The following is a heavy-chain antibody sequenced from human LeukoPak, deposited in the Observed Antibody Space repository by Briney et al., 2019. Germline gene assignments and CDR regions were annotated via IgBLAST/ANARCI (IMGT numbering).Heavy chain of an antibody. Sequence: GGSLRLSCAASGFTFSSYGMHWVRQAPGKGLEWVAVIWYDGSNKYYADSVKGRFTISRDNSKNTLYLQINSLRAEDTAVYYCAREMDVVVPAPFDYWGQGTLVTVSS. CDR2: IWYDGSNK. J-gene: IGHJ4*02. CDR3: AREMDVVVPAPFDY. CDR1: GFTFSSYG. V-gene: IGHV3-33*01. D-gene: IGHD2-2*01.